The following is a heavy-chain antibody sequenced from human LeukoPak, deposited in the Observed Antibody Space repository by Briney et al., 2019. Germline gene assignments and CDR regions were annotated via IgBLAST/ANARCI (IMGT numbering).Heavy chain of an antibody. CDR1: GFTFSNYW. CDR3: ARSPREYGLGREFDY. Sequence: GGSLRLSCAASGFTFSNYWMSWVRQAPGKGLEWVANINQGGSEKYYVDSVKGRFTISRDNAKNSLYLQMNSLRAEDTAVYYCARSPREYGLGREFDYWGQGTLVTVSS. CDR2: INQGGSEK. V-gene: IGHV3-7*01. J-gene: IGHJ4*02. D-gene: IGHD3-10*01.